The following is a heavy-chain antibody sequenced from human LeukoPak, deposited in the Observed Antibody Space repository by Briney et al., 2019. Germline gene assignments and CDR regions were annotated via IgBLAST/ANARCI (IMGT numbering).Heavy chain of an antibody. CDR3: AAGTIVTTVTTGWFDP. V-gene: IGHV4-59*01. J-gene: IGHJ5*02. Sequence: SETLSLTCTVSGGSISSYYWSWIRQPPGKGLEWIGYIYYSGSTNYNPSLKSRVTISVDTSKNQFSLKLSSVTAADTAVYYCAAGTIVTTVTTGWFDPWGQGTLVTVSS. CDR2: IYYSGST. CDR1: GGSISSYY. D-gene: IGHD4-17*01.